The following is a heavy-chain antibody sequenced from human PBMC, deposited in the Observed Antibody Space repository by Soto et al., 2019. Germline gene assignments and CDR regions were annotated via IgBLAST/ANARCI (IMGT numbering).Heavy chain of an antibody. CDR2: ISSSGSTI. CDR1: GFTFSDYY. D-gene: IGHD1-1*01. V-gene: IGHV3-11*01. Sequence: GGSLRLSCAASGFTFSDYYMSWIRQAPGKGLEWVSYISSSGSTIYYADSVKGRFTISRGNAKNSLYLQMNSLRAEDTAVYYCASESWATGTLDYWGQGTLVTVSS. CDR3: ASESWATGTLDY. J-gene: IGHJ4*02.